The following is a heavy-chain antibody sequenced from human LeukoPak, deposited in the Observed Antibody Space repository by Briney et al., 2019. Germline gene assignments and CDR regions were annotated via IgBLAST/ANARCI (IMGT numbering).Heavy chain of an antibody. V-gene: IGHV4-61*05. J-gene: IGHJ4*02. CDR3: ARQSISGSSLSYFDY. Sequence: SETLSLTCTVSGGSISGSSYYWGWIRQPPGKGLEWIGNIYDSGSTNYNPSLKSRVTISVDTSKNQCSLKLSSVTAADTAVYYCARQSISGSSLSYFDYWGQGTLVNVSS. D-gene: IGHD3-22*01. CDR2: IYDSGST. CDR1: GGSISGSSYY.